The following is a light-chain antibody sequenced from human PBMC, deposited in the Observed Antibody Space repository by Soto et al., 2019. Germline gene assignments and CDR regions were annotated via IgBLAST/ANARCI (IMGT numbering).Light chain of an antibody. J-gene: IGKJ1*01. Sequence: EIVLTQSPGTLSLSPGERDTLSCRASQSVSTSYLAWYQHKPGQAPRLLIYGASRRATGVPDRFSGSGSGRDYTLTISRLEPEDFAVYYCQHYGSSRTFGQGTKV. CDR2: GAS. V-gene: IGKV3-20*01. CDR3: QHYGSSRT. CDR1: QSVSTSY.